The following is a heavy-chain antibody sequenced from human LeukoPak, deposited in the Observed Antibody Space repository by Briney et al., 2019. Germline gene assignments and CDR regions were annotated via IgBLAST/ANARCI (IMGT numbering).Heavy chain of an antibody. D-gene: IGHD3-3*01. CDR2: ISSSGSTI. CDR3: ARDETTYYDFWSGSLFDY. CDR1: GFTFSDYY. V-gene: IGHV3-11*04. Sequence: GGSLRFSCAASGFTFSDYYMSWIRQAPGKGLEWGSYISSSGSTIYYADSVKGRFTISRDNAKNSLYLQMNSLRAEDTAVYYCARDETTYYDFWSGSLFDYWGQGTLVTVSS. J-gene: IGHJ4*02.